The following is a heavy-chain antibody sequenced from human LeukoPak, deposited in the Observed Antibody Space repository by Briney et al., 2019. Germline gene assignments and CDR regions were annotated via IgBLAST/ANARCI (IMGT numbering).Heavy chain of an antibody. CDR2: ISGSAHKI. Sequence: GGSLRLSCVASGITFSNYAVSWVRQAPEKGLDWVSVISGSAHKIRYADSVKGRFTISRDNSENIVYLQMNNLRVEDTAVYYCAGRVTGYSSGYVYWGQGTLVTVSS. CDR1: GITFSNYA. V-gene: IGHV3-23*01. D-gene: IGHD5-18*01. CDR3: AGRVTGYSSGYVY. J-gene: IGHJ4*02.